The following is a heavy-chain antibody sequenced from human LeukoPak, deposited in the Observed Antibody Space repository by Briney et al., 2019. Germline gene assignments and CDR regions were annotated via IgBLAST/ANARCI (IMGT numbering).Heavy chain of an antibody. J-gene: IGHJ6*02. CDR1: GFTFSSYW. CDR2: IKQDGSEK. CDR3: AADSTEASYYYYYYGMDV. Sequence: GGSLRLSCAASGFTFSSYWMSWVRQAPGKGLEWVANIKQDGSEKYYVDSVKGRFTISRDNAKNSLYLQMNSLRAEDTAVYYCAADSTEASYYYYYYGMDVWGQGTTVTASS. V-gene: IGHV3-7*01. D-gene: IGHD4-17*01.